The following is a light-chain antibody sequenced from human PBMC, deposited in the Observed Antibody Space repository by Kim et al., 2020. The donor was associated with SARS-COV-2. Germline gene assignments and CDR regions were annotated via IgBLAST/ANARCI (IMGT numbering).Light chain of an antibody. J-gene: IGLJ3*02. CDR2: NNN. CDR3: AAWDDSLNGPV. CDR1: SSNIGKNT. Sequence: GQRVTISCSGSSSNIGKNTVNWYQQLPGTAPKLLINNNNQRPSGVPDRFSGSKSGTSASLAISGLQSEDETDYYCAAWDDSLNGPVFGGGTQLTVL. V-gene: IGLV1-44*01.